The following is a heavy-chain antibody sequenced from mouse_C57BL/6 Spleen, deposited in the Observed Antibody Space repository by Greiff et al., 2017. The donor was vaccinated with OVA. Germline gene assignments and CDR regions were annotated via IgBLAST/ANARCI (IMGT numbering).Heavy chain of an antibody. CDR1: GYTFTSYW. D-gene: IGHD2-2*01. Sequence: QVQLQQSGAELVKPGASVKLSCKASGYTFTSYWMHWVKQRPGQGLEWIGMIHPNSGSTNYNEKFKSKATLTVDKSSSTAYMQLSSLTSEDSAVYYCARRDGYDGDYWGQGTTLTVSS. CDR2: IHPNSGST. V-gene: IGHV1-64*01. J-gene: IGHJ2*01. CDR3: ARRDGYDGDY.